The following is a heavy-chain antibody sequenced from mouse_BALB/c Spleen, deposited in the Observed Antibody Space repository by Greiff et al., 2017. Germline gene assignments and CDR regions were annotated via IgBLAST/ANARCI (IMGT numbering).Heavy chain of an antibody. J-gene: IGHJ2*01. CDR3: ARIYGYDGTFDY. CDR2: ISYDGSN. CDR1: GYSITSGYY. D-gene: IGHD2-2*01. Sequence: EVKLMESGPGLVKPSQSLSLTCSVTGYSITSGYYWNWIRQFPGNKLEWMGYISYDGSNNYNPSLKNRISITRDTSKNQFFLKLNSVTTEDTATYYCARIYGYDGTFDYWGQGTTLTVSS. V-gene: IGHV3-6*02.